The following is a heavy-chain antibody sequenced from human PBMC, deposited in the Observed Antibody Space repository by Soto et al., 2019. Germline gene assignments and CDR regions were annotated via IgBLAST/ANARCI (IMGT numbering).Heavy chain of an antibody. CDR2: FIPIFGTA. J-gene: IGHJ4*02. CDR3: ARVGYSSSGGY. CDR1: GGTFSSYA. V-gene: IGHV1-69*14. Sequence: QVQLVQSGAEVKKPGSSVKVSCKASGGTFSSYAISWVRQAPGQGLEWMGGFIPIFGTANYAQKFQGRVTTTGDKPTGQAYMDLHSLRSEDTAVYYCARVGYSSSGGYWGQGTLVTVSS. D-gene: IGHD4-4*01.